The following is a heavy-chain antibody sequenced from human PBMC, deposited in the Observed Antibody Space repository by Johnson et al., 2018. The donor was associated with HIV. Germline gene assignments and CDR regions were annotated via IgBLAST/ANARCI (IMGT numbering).Heavy chain of an antibody. CDR2: IWYDGSNK. V-gene: IGHV3-33*01. J-gene: IGHJ3*02. Sequence: VHLVESGGGVVQPGRSLRLSCAASGFTFSSYGMHWVRQAPGKGLEWVAVIWYDGSNKYYADSVQGRFTISRDNARNSLYLQMNSLRVEDTAVYYCARSKDCSGGSCPDAFDIWGQWTMVIVSS. CDR3: ARSKDCSGGSCPDAFDI. CDR1: GFTFSSYG. D-gene: IGHD2-15*01.